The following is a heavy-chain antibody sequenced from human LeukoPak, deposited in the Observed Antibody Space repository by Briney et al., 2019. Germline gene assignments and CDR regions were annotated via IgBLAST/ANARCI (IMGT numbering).Heavy chain of an antibody. V-gene: IGHV3-23*01. D-gene: IGHD2/OR15-2a*01. J-gene: IGHJ4*02. Sequence: GGSLRLSCAASGFTFSNFGMSWVRQAPGKGLEWVSAISGSGVSTYYADSVKGRFTISRDNSKNTLYLQMNTLTAEDTATYYCAKGVSSAPLSFYSAGYFDYWGQGTLVTVSS. CDR3: AKGVSSAPLSFYSAGYFDY. CDR1: GFTFSNFG. CDR2: ISGSGVST.